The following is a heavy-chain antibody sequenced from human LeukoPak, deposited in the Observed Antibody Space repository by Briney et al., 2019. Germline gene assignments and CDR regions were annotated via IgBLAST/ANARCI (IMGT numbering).Heavy chain of an antibody. J-gene: IGHJ4*02. V-gene: IGHV4-39*07. D-gene: IGHD3-10*01. CDR3: AREVGDYGSGSYSDF. CDR1: GGSISSSSYY. CDR2: IYYSGST. Sequence: SETLSLTCTVSGGSISSSSYYWGWIRRPPGKGLEWIGSIYYSGSTYYNPSLKSRVTISVDTSKNQFSLKLSSVTAADTAVYYCAREVGDYGSGSYSDFWGQGTLVTVSS.